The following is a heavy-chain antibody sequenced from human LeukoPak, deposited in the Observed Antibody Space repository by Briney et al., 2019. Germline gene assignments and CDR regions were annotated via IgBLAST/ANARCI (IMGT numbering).Heavy chain of an antibody. CDR2: IHSSGIT. CDR3: ARPFGSYGSGNYQFPHY. Sequence: SETLSLTCTVSGGSISTYYWSWIRQPPGKGLEWIAYIHSSGITNYNPSLKSRVTISVDTSKNQFSLKLSSVTAADTAVYYCARPFGSYGSGNYQFPHYWGQGTLVTVSS. J-gene: IGHJ4*02. D-gene: IGHD3-10*01. V-gene: IGHV4-4*08. CDR1: GGSISTYY.